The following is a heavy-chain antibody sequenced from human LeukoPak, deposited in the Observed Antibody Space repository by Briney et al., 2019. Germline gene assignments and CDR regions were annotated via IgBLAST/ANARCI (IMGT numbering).Heavy chain of an antibody. J-gene: IGHJ4*02. CDR2: INPNSGGP. V-gene: IGHV1-2*02. CDR3: AREREGLYDILTGYFGY. CDR1: GYTFTGHL. D-gene: IGHD3-9*01. Sequence: ASVTVSCKASGYTFTGHLLHWVRQAPGQRLEWMGWINPNSGGPTYAPKFRGRFTMTRDTSLSTVYLELTNLRSDDTAVYYCAREREGLYDILTGYFGYWGQGTLVTVSS.